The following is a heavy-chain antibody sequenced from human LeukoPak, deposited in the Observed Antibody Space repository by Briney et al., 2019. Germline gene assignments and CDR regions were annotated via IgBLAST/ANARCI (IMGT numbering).Heavy chain of an antibody. V-gene: IGHV3-30*18. CDR2: ISYDGSNK. J-gene: IGHJ4*02. Sequence: GGSLRLSCAASGFTFSSYGMHWVRQAPGKGLEWVALISYDGSNKYFADFVKGRFTISRDNSKNTLYLQMHSLRAEDTAVYYCEKDNVAAAGRYFDYWGQGTLVTVSS. CDR3: EKDNVAAAGRYFDY. D-gene: IGHD6-13*01. CDR1: GFTFSSYG.